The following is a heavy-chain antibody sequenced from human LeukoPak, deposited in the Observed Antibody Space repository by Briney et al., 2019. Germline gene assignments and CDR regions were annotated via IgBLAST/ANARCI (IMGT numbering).Heavy chain of an antibody. CDR2: IYHSGST. J-gene: IGHJ4*02. Sequence: SETLSLTCAVSGYSISSGSYWGWIRQPPGKGLERIGSIYHSGSTYYNPSLKSRVTISVDTSKNQFSLKLSSVTAADTAVYYCARLLCINGVCHFDSWGQGTLVTVSS. CDR1: GYSISSGSY. V-gene: IGHV4-38-2*01. D-gene: IGHD2-8*01. CDR3: ARLLCINGVCHFDS.